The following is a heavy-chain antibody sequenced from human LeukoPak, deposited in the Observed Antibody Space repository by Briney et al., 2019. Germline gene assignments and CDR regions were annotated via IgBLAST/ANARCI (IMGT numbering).Heavy chain of an antibody. Sequence: ASVKVSCKASGYTFTSYYMHWVRQAPGQGLEWMGIINPSGGSTSYAQKFQGRVTMTRDTSTSTVYMELSSLRSEDTAVYYCAREEGDFWSGYYGPFDYWGQGTLVTVSS. J-gene: IGHJ4*02. CDR1: GYTFTSYY. CDR3: AREEGDFWSGYYGPFDY. V-gene: IGHV1-46*01. CDR2: INPSGGST. D-gene: IGHD3-3*01.